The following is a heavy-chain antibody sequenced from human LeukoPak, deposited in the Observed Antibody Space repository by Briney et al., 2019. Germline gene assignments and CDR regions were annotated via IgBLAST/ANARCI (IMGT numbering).Heavy chain of an antibody. V-gene: IGHV5-51*01. D-gene: IGHD3-22*01. CDR1: GYSFTSDC. CDR2: IYPGDSDT. Sequence: GESLKSSCKSSGYSFTSDCSGWVLQMPGKGLEWMGIIYPGDSDTRYSPSFQGQVTISADKSISTAYLQWSSLKASDTAMYYCARRESSGDWVFDYWGRDPVVSVSS. CDR3: ARRESSGDWVFDY. J-gene: IGHJ4*02.